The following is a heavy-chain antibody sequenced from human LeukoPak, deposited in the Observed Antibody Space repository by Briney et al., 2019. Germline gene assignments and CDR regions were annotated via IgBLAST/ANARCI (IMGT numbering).Heavy chain of an antibody. CDR2: TYYSGST. D-gene: IGHD2-2*02. J-gene: IGHJ4*02. Sequence: SETLSLTCTVSGGSISSYYWSWIRQPPGKGLEWIGYTYYSGSTNYNPSLKSRVTISVDTSKNQFSLKLSSVTAADTAVYYCARDGHTAGGVDYWGQGTLVTVSS. CDR3: ARDGHTAGGVDY. V-gene: IGHV4-59*01. CDR1: GGSISSYY.